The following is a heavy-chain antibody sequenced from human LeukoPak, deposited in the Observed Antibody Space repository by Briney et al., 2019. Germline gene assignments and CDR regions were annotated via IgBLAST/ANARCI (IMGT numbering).Heavy chain of an antibody. CDR2: IYYSGST. CDR3: ARDYGDFDYYYYYMDV. Sequence: PSETLSLTCTVSGGSISSYYWSWLRQPPGKGLEWIGYIYYSGSTNYNPSLTSRVTISVDTSKNQFSLKLSSVTAAATAVYYCARDYGDFDYYYYYMDVWGKGTTVTISS. V-gene: IGHV4-59*08. D-gene: IGHD4-17*01. CDR1: GGSISSYY. J-gene: IGHJ6*03.